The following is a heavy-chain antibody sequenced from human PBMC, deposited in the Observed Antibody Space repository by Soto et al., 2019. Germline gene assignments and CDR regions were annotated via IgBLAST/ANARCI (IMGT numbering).Heavy chain of an antibody. CDR1: DFDFSSYG. V-gene: IGHV3-23*01. D-gene: IGHD1-26*01. J-gene: IGHJ4*02. CDR3: AKDSPVSGNYQDLDY. Sequence: GGSLRLSCAASDFDFSSYGIHWVRQAPGKGLEWVSALTPGGETTYHIDSVKGRFTISRDNAKNTLYLQMNSLTDADTDVYYCAKDSPVSGNYQDLDYWGKGTLVTVSS. CDR2: LTPGGETT.